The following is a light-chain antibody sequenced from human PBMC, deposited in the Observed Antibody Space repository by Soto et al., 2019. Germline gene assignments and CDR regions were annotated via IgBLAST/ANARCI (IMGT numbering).Light chain of an antibody. V-gene: IGKV1-27*01. CDR3: QKYNSAPFN. CDR2: AAS. CDR1: QGISNY. Sequence: DIQMTQSPSSLSASVGDRVTITCRASQGISNYLAWYQQKPGKVPKLLIYAASTLQSGVPSRFSGSGSGTDFTLTISSLQPEYVAPYYCQKYNSAPFNFGPGTNVDIK. J-gene: IGKJ3*01.